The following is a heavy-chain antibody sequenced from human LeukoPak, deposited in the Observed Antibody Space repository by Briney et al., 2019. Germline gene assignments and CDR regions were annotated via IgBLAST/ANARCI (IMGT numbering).Heavy chain of an antibody. D-gene: IGHD6-19*01. J-gene: IGHJ4*02. Sequence: SETLSLTCAFSGGSFSCYSWSWIRQTPGQGLEWIGETNHRGSTNYNPSLKSRVTISVDASKSQFYLKLSSVTAADTAVYYCARVSRWFLAVAGYADFWGQGTQVTVSS. CDR1: GGSFSCYS. CDR2: TNHRGST. CDR3: ARVSRWFLAVAGYADF. V-gene: IGHV4-34*01.